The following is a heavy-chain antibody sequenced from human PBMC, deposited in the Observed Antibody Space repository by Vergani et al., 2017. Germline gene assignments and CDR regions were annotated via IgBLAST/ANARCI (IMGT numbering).Heavy chain of an antibody. CDR3: AGIARGYSGYDRKYYYYYGMDV. CDR1: GFTFSSYA. V-gene: IGHV1-69*17. CDR2: IIPIFGIA. D-gene: IGHD5-12*01. J-gene: IGHJ6*02. Sequence: QVQLVESGGGVVQPGRSLRLSCAASGFTFSSYAISWVRQAPGQGLEWMGGIIPIFGIANYAQKFQGRVTITADKSTSTAYMELSSLRSEDTAVYYCAGIARGYSGYDRKYYYYYGMDVWGQGTTVTVSS.